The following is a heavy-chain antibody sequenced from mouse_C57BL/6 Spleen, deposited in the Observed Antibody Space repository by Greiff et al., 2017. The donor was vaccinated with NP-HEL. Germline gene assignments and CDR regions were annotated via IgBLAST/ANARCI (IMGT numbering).Heavy chain of an antibody. V-gene: IGHV14-4*01. CDR1: GFNIKDDY. J-gene: IGHJ4*01. CDR3: TSTYVDAMDY. Sequence: EVKLMESGAELVRPGASVKLSCTASGFNIKDDYMHWVKQRPEQGLEWIGWIDPENGDTEYASKFQGKATITADTSSNTAYLQLSSLTSEDTAVYYCTSTYVDAMDYWGQGASVTVSS. D-gene: IGHD5-5*01. CDR2: IDPENGDT.